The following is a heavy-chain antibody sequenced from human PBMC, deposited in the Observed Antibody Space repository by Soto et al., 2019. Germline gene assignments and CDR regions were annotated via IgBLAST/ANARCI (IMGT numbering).Heavy chain of an antibody. CDR3: ARGRGYGDYFYFDY. D-gene: IGHD4-17*01. J-gene: IGHJ4*02. CDR2: IGSDGSPT. CDR1: GFTFSSYW. V-gene: IGHV3-74*01. Sequence: EVQLVESGGGLVQPGGSLRLSCAASGFTFSSYWIHWVRQAPGKGLVWVSRIGSDGSPTRYADSVKGRFTISRDNAKNTLYLQMSSLRAEDTAVYYCARGRGYGDYFYFDYCGQGTLVTVSS.